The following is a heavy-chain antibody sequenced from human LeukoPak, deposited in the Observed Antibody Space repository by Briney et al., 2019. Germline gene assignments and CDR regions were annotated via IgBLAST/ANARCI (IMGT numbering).Heavy chain of an antibody. D-gene: IGHD6-19*01. CDR1: GFTFSSYA. Sequence: GGSLRLSCAASGFTFSSYAMSWVRPAPGKGLEWVSAISGSGGSTYYADSVKGRFTISRDNSKNTLCLQMNSLRAEDTAVYYCALSSAVTYYFDYWGQGTLVTVSS. CDR2: ISGSGGST. J-gene: IGHJ4*02. CDR3: ALSSAVTYYFDY. V-gene: IGHV3-23*01.